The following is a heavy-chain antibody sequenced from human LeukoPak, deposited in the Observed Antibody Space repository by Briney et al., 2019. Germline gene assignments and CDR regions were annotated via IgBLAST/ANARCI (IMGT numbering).Heavy chain of an antibody. CDR3: AREEYYYDSTGYYPNRYFDY. CDR1: GFTFDDYG. J-gene: IGHJ4*02. V-gene: IGHV3-20*04. CDR2: INWNGGST. Sequence: GGSLRLSCAASGFTFDDYGMSWVRQAPGKGLEWVSGINWNGGSTVYADSVKGRFTISRDNAKNSLYLQMNSLRAEDTALYYYAREEYYYDSTGYYPNRYFDYWGRGTLVTVSS. D-gene: IGHD3-22*01.